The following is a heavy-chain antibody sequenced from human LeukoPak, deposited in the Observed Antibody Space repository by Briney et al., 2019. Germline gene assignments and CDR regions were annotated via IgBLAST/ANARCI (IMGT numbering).Heavy chain of an antibody. V-gene: IGHV3-23*01. CDR3: AKENHGIVGATTLIDY. CDR2: ISASGGNT. CDR1: GFTFSSYA. J-gene: IGHJ4*02. D-gene: IGHD1-26*01. Sequence: GGSLRLSCAASGFTFSSYAMSWVRQAPGKGLEWVSVISASGGNTYYADSVKGRFTISRDSSKNTLYLQMNSLRAEDTAVYYCAKENHGIVGATTLIDYWGQGTLVTVSS.